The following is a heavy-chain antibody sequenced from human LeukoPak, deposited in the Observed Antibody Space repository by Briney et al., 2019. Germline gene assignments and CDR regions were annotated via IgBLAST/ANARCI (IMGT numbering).Heavy chain of an antibody. CDR2: ISDSGGTT. D-gene: IGHD6-19*01. Sequence: GGSLRLSCVASGFTFSNLAMGWVRQAPGEGLEWVSVISDSGGTTYYADSVRGRFTISRDNSRNTLYLQMNSLRVEDTAVYYCAKDARRSSGWYFFDHWGQGTLVTVSS. J-gene: IGHJ4*02. V-gene: IGHV3-23*01. CDR3: AKDARRSSGWYFFDH. CDR1: GFTFSNLA.